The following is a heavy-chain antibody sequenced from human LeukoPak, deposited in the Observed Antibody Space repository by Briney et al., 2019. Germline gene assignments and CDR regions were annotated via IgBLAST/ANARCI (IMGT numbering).Heavy chain of an antibody. CDR2: ISSSSSYI. CDR1: GFTFSSYS. Sequence: GGSLRLSCAASGFTFSSYSMNWVRQAPGKGLEWVSSISSSSSYIYCADSVKGRFTISRDNAKNSLYLQMNSLRAEDTAVCYCAREIYNWNGPCHDYWGQGTLVTVSS. J-gene: IGHJ4*02. CDR3: AREIYNWNGPCHDY. V-gene: IGHV3-21*01. D-gene: IGHD1-20*01.